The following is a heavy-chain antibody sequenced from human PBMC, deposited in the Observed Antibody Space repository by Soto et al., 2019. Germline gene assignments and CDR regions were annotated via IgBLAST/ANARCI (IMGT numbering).Heavy chain of an antibody. D-gene: IGHD1-1*01. J-gene: IGHJ6*03. CDR1: GDSVSSNSAG. CDR2: TYYRSKWYN. CDR3: ARGSWDDVSGHYYMDV. Sequence: QVQLQQSGPGLVKPSQTLSLTCDISGDSVSSNSAGWNWIRQTPSRGLEWLGRTYYRSKWYNNYAVSVKSRVRVNPDTGKNQFSLQLNSVTPEDTAVYYCARGSWDDVSGHYYMDVWGKGTTVTVSS. V-gene: IGHV6-1*01.